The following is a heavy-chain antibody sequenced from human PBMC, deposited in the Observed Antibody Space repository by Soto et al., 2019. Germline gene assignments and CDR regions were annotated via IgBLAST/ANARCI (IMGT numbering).Heavy chain of an antibody. J-gene: IGHJ4*02. CDR2: IGPESGAT. D-gene: IGHD5-12*01. CDR1: GYTFTGHY. Sequence: SVKVSCKASGYTFTGHYIHWVREAPEQGPEWMGEIGPESGATRYAQKFQGRVTMTMDMSITTVYMELSNLSPDDTAVYYCGRGRSGQIVVFYWGQGTPVTVSS. V-gene: IGHV1-2*02. CDR3: GRGRSGQIVVFY.